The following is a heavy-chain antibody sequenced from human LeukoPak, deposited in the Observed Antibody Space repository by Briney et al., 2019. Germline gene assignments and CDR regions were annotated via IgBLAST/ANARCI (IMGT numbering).Heavy chain of an antibody. J-gene: IGHJ4*02. D-gene: IGHD6-19*01. CDR2: IYYSGST. CDR1: GGSISSYY. V-gene: IGHV4-59*01. CDR3: ARVLGPYYSGWYFDY. Sequence: SETLSLTCTVSGGSISSYYWSWIRQPPGKGLEWIGYIYYSGSTNYNPSLKSRVTISVDTSKNQFSLKLSSVTAADAAVYYCARVLGPYYSGWYFDYWGQGTLVTVSS.